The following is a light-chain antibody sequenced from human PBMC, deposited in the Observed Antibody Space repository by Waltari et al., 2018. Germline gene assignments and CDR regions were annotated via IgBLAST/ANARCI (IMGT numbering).Light chain of an antibody. CDR2: GNN. CDR3: QSFDNMLSGGVV. V-gene: IGLV1-40*01. CDR1: TSTIGARHA. Sequence: QSVLTQPPSVSGTPGQRVTISCSGSTSTIGARHAVHRYPHLPGTPPKLPIYGNNNRPSGVPDRFSGSKSGTSASLAITGLQADDEADYFCQSFDNMLSGGVVFGGGTKLAVL. J-gene: IGLJ2*01.